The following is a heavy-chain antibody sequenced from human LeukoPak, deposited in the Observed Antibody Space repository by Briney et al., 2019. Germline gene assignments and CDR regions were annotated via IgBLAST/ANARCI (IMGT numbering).Heavy chain of an antibody. Sequence: LSGGSLRLSCAVSGFTVSSNYMSWVRQAPGKGLEWVSYISGSGRTIYYANSVKGRFTISRDNAKNSLYLQMNSLRADDTAVYYCARYLSGYDYFDYWGQGTLVTVSS. V-gene: IGHV3-48*03. CDR1: GFTVSSNY. CDR3: ARYLSGYDYFDY. CDR2: ISGSGRTI. D-gene: IGHD5-12*01. J-gene: IGHJ4*02.